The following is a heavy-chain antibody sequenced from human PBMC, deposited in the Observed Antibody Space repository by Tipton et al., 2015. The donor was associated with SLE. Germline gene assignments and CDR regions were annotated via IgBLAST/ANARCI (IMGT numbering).Heavy chain of an antibody. V-gene: IGHV4-59*12. CDR2: IYYSGST. J-gene: IGHJ4*02. Sequence: TLSLTCTVSGGSISSYYWSWIRQPPGKGLEWIGYIYYSGSTIHNPSLKSRVTMSVDTSKNQFSLKLSSVTAADTAVYYYAREPRSGYHDYWGQGTLVIVSS. CDR1: GGSISSYY. CDR3: AREPRSGYHDY. D-gene: IGHD3-3*01.